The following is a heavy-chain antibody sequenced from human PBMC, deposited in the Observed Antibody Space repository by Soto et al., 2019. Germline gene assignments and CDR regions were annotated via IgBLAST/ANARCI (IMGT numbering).Heavy chain of an antibody. CDR3: AKSVYNWNDGFFDY. Sequence: QVQLVESGGGVVQPGRSLRLCSAASRFTFSSYGRHWVRQAPGKGLEWVAVISYDGINKYYADSVKGRFTISRDNSKKTLYLQMNSLRAEDSAVHYCAKSVYNWNDGFFDYWGQGTLVTVSS. D-gene: IGHD1-1*01. J-gene: IGHJ4*02. CDR1: RFTFSSYG. V-gene: IGHV3-30*18. CDR2: ISYDGINK.